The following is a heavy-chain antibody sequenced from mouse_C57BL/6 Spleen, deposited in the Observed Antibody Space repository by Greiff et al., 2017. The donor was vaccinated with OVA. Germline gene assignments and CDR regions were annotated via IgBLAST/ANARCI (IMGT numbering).Heavy chain of an antibody. V-gene: IGHV7-3*01. J-gene: IGHJ2*01. Sequence: EVNVVESGGGLVQPGGSLSLSCAASGFTFTDYYMSWVRQPPGKALEWLGFIRNKANGYTTEYSASVKGRFTISRDNSQSILYLQMNALRAEDSATYYCERLRITTVPDYFDDWGQGTTLTVAS. CDR2: IRNKANGYTT. CDR1: GFTFTDYY. D-gene: IGHD1-1*01. CDR3: ERLRITTVPDYFDD.